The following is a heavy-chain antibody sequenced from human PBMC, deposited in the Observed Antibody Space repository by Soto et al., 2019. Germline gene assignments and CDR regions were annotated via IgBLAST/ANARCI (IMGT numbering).Heavy chain of an antibody. CDR2: INSDGSST. J-gene: IGHJ6*02. D-gene: IGHD3-10*01. V-gene: IGHV3-74*01. CDR1: GFTFSSYW. Sequence: EVQLVESGGGLVQPGGSLRLSCAASGFTFSSYWMHWVRQAPGKGLVWVSRINSDGSSTSYADSVKGRFTITRDNAKNTLYLQMISLRAEDTAVYYCSRVKISGPQDYYYYYGMDVWGQGTTVTVSS. CDR3: SRVKISGPQDYYYYYGMDV.